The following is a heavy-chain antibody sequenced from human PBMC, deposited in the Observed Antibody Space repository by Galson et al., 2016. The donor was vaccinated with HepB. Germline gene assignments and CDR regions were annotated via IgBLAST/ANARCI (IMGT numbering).Heavy chain of an antibody. CDR1: GFTFSRVW. CDR3: TRDRSWPHWYFDL. V-gene: IGHV3-15*01. CDR2: VRSKTDGGNP. D-gene: IGHD3-10*01. Sequence: SLRLSCAASGFTFSRVWMTWVRQAPGKGLEWVGRVRSKTDGGNPGSAQKFQGRVTMTRDASLSTAYMELTSLTSEDTAVYYCTRDRSWPHWYFDLWCRGTLVTVSS. J-gene: IGHJ2*01.